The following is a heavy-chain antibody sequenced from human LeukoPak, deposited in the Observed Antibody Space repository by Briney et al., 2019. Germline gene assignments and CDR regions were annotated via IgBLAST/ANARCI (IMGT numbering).Heavy chain of an antibody. D-gene: IGHD3-10*01. CDR3: ARGYYSFDY. CDR2: INHSGST. J-gene: IGHJ4*02. CDR1: GGSFSGYY. Sequence: SETLSLTCAVYGGSFSGYYWSWIRQPPGKGLEWIGEINHSGSTNYNPSLKSRVTISVDTSKNQFSLKLSSVTAADTAVYYCARGYYSFDYWGQGTLVTVSS. V-gene: IGHV4-34*01.